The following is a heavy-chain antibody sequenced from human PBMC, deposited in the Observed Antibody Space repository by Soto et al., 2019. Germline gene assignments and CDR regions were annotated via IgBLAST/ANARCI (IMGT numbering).Heavy chain of an antibody. CDR1: GFTFSSYG. V-gene: IGHV3-30*18. Sequence: PGGSLRLSCAASGFTFSSYGMHWVRQAPGKGLEWVAVISYDGSNKYYADSVKGRFTISRDNSKNTLYLQMNSLRAEDTAVYYCAKAQYYDFWSGYSKTDAFDIWGQGTMVTVSS. CDR3: AKAQYYDFWSGYSKTDAFDI. J-gene: IGHJ3*02. CDR2: ISYDGSNK. D-gene: IGHD3-3*01.